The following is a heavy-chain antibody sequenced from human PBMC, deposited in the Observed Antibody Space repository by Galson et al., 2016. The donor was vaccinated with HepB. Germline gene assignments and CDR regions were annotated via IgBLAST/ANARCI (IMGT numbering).Heavy chain of an antibody. D-gene: IGHD2-15*01. Sequence: SLRLSCAVSGFSVSDNYMSWVRQAPGQGLEWVSLMYSDGRTHYADSAKGRFTISRDNSKNTVFLQMKSLRAEDSAVYFCYSRLGYCRGETRFGRYWGQGTLVTVSA. CDR2: MYSDGRT. J-gene: IGHJ4*02. CDR3: YSRLGYCRGETRFGRY. V-gene: IGHV3-53*01. CDR1: GFSVSDNY.